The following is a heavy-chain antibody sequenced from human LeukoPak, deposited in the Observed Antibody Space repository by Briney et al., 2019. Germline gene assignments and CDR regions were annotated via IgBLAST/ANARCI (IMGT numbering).Heavy chain of an antibody. D-gene: IGHD5-18*01. Sequence: SETLSLTCTVSGGSISSYYWSWIRLPPGKGLEWIGYIYYTGATYYNPSLKSRVTISLDTSKNQFSLKLSSVTAADAAVYYCARAGYSYGTGYYFDYWGQGALVTISS. CDR3: ARAGYSYGTGYYFDY. CDR2: IYYTGAT. V-gene: IGHV4-59*01. J-gene: IGHJ4*02. CDR1: GGSISSYY.